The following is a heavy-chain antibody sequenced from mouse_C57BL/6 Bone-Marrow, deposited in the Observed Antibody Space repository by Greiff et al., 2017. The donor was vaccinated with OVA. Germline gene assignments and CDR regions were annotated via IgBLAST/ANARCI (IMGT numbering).Heavy chain of an antibody. J-gene: IGHJ3*01. CDR2: MYPGVGDP. D-gene: IGHD1-1*01. Sequence: QVQLQQSGPELVKPGASVKISCKASAYAFSSSWWNWVKQRPGKGLGWIGRMYPGVGDPNYNGKFRGKATLTAAKSSSTAYMQLSSLASEDSAGYFCAHITTVDGLADWGQGTLVTVSA. CDR3: AHITTVDGLAD. V-gene: IGHV1-82*01. CDR1: AYAFSSSW.